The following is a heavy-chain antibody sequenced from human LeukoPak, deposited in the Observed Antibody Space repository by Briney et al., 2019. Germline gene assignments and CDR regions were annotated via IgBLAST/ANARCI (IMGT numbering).Heavy chain of an antibody. Sequence: PGGSLRLSCAASGFTFSDYYMSWIRQAPGKGLEWVSYISSSGSTIYYADSVKGRFTISRDNAKNLLYLQMNSLRAEDTAVYYCAREEIVGEYYYYYGMDAWGQGTTVTVSS. CDR1: GFTFSDYY. V-gene: IGHV3-11*04. D-gene: IGHD1-26*01. CDR3: AREEIVGEYYYYYGMDA. J-gene: IGHJ6*02. CDR2: ISSSGSTI.